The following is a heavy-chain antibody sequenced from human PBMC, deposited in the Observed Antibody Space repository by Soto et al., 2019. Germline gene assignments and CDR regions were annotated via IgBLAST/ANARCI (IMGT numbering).Heavy chain of an antibody. V-gene: IGHV3-74*01. CDR1: GFXFSSYG. D-gene: IGHD1-26*01. CDR3: ARSYYYYFYGMDV. CDR2: INSDGSST. Sequence: PGGSLRLSCPASGFXFSSYGMHWXRQAPGQGLVXVSRINSDGSSTSYADSVQGRFTISRDNAKNTLYLQMNSLRAEDTAVYYCARSYYYYFYGMDVWGQGTTVTVSS. J-gene: IGHJ6*02.